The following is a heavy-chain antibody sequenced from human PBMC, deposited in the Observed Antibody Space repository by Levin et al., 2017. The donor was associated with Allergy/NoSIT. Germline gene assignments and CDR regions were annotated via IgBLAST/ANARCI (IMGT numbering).Heavy chain of an antibody. CDR2: IYYSGST. CDR3: AREDYGDDRGPDY. J-gene: IGHJ4*02. Sequence: SQTLSLTCTVSGGSISSGGYYWSWIRQHPGKGLEWIGYIYYSGSTYYNPSLKSRVTISVDTSKNQFSLKLSSVTAADTAVYYCAREDYGDDRGPDYWGQGTLVTVSS. V-gene: IGHV4-31*03. D-gene: IGHD4-17*01. CDR1: GGSISSGGYY.